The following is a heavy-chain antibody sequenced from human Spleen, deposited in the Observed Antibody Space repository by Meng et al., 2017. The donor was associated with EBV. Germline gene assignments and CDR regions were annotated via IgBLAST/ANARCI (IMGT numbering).Heavy chain of an antibody. V-gene: IGHV1-18*01. Sequence: QVLLGQLGAEVRKPGATVNVSCKASGYMFTSYGMSWVRQAPGQGLERMGSISTNSGNTNYAKRLQGRVTMTIDRSTSTAYVELRSLTSDDTAVYYCARGQGIPWPFWGQGTLVTVSS. J-gene: IGHJ4*02. CDR3: ARGQGIPWPF. CDR1: GYMFTSYG. CDR2: ISTNSGNT. D-gene: IGHD2-21*01.